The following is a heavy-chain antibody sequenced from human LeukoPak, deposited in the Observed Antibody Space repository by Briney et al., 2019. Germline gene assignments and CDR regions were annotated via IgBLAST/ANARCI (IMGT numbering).Heavy chain of an antibody. V-gene: IGHV3-23*01. J-gene: IGHJ4*02. CDR3: ARDQGVVTAIPGY. CDR2: ISGSGGST. CDR1: GFTFSSYA. D-gene: IGHD2-21*02. Sequence: GGSLRLSCAASGFTFSSYAMSWVRQAPGKGLEWVSAISGSGGSTYYADSVKGRFTISRDNSKNSLYLQMNSLRAEDTAVYYCARDQGVVTAIPGYWGQGTLVTVSS.